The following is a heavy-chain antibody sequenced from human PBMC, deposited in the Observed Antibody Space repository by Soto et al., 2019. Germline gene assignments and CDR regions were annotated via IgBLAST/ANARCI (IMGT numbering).Heavy chain of an antibody. CDR2: IYYSGST. J-gene: IGHJ4*02. CDR1: GSSVRSGSYY. CDR3: ASSNSGYSSSWLLDY. V-gene: IGHV4-61*01. Sequence: PSETLSLSCTVFGSSVRSGSYYWSWIREPPGKGLEWIGYIYYSGSTNYNPSLKSRVTISVDTSKNQFSLKLSSVTAADTAVYYCASSNSGYSSSWLLDYWGQGALVTVSS. D-gene: IGHD6-13*01.